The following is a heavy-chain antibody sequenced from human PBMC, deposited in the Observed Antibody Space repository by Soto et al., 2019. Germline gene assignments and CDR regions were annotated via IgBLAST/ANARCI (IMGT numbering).Heavy chain of an antibody. Sequence: EVQLVQSGAEVKKPGESLRISCKGSGYSFNSYWISWVRQMPGKGLEWMGRIDPSDSYINYNPSFQGHVTISADKSIXXAXEQWSSLKASDTAMYYCARRRGQNCNGGNCYFGMAVWGQGTTVTVSS. CDR2: IDPSDSYI. CDR3: ARRRGQNCNGGNCYFGMAV. D-gene: IGHD2-15*01. CDR1: GYSFNSYW. V-gene: IGHV5-10-1*01. J-gene: IGHJ6*02.